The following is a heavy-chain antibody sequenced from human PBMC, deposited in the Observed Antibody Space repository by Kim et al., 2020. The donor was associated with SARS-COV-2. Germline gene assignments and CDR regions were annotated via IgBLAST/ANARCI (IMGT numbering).Heavy chain of an antibody. Sequence: SETLSLTCIVSGDSISTYYWSWIRQPAGKGLEWIGRFYTSGGTNYNPSLKSRVTMSVDTSKNHFSLKLSSVTAADTAVYYCARESNYYVMDFWGQGTTV. CDR3: ARESNYYVMDF. V-gene: IGHV4-4*07. J-gene: IGHJ6*02. CDR2: FYTSGGT. D-gene: IGHD6-6*01. CDR1: GDSISTYY.